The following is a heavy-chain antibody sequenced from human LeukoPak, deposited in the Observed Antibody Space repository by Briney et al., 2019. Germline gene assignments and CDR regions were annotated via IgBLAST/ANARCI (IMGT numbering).Heavy chain of an antibody. V-gene: IGHV3-64*01. CDR1: GFTFSSYA. D-gene: IGHD6-13*01. CDR3: ARGGGRGSSWSDAFDI. Sequence: PGGSLRLSCAASGFTFSSYAMHWVRQAPGKGLEYVSAISSNGGSTYYANSVKGRFTISRDNSKNTLYLQMGSLRAEDMAVYYCARGGGRGSSWSDAFDIWGQGTMVTVSS. CDR2: ISSNGGST. J-gene: IGHJ3*02.